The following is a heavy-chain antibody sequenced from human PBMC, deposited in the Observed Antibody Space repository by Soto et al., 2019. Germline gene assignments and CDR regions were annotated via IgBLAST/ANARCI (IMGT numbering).Heavy chain of an antibody. V-gene: IGHV1-18*01. CDR1: TRDV. CDR2: ISAYNGNT. J-gene: IGHJ4*02. CDR3: AREGSGWYIFDY. D-gene: IGHD6-19*01. Sequence: TRDVGSWALKAHGQGLEWMGWISAYNGNTNYAQKLQGRVTMTTDTSTSTAYMELRSLRSDDTAVYYCAREGSGWYIFDYWGQGTLVTVSS.